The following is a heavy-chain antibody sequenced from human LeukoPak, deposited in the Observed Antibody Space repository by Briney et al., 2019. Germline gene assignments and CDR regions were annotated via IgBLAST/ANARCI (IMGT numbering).Heavy chain of an antibody. Sequence: GGSLRLSCATSGFTFSSNWMSWVRHVPGRGLDWVANIKPDGSAQYYAASVKGRFTVSRDNAKNSLYLQMNSLRADDTAVYYCAKVGTGDLFRALDYWGQGTLVTVSS. CDR3: AKVGTGDLFRALDY. J-gene: IGHJ4*02. CDR1: GFTFSSNW. D-gene: IGHD1-14*01. CDR2: IKPDGSAQ. V-gene: IGHV3-7*03.